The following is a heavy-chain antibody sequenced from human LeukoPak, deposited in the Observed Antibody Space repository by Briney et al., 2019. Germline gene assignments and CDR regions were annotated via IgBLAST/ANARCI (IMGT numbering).Heavy chain of an antibody. J-gene: IGHJ4*02. CDR2: VKEDGTTK. Sequence: PGGSLRLSCAASGFNFINYWMSWVRQAPGKGLEWVANVKEDGTTKQYVDSVKGRFTISRDNAKNSLHLQMDSLRAEDKAVYYCVSQEVVPHWGQGTLVSVSP. D-gene: IGHD2-15*01. CDR3: VSQEVVPH. CDR1: GFNFINYW. V-gene: IGHV3-7*01.